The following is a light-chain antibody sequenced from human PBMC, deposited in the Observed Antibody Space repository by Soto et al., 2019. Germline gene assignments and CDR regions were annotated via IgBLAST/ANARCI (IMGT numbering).Light chain of an antibody. CDR3: QQSSNWPLT. CDR2: DAS. CDR1: QSVSSC. Sequence: EIVLTQPPATLPLSPGERATLSCRASQSVSSCLAWYQQKPGQAPRLLIYDASNRATGIPARFSGSGPGTEVTLASSSLEPEDFAVYYCQQSSNWPLTFGGGTQVEIK. V-gene: IGKV3-11*01. J-gene: IGKJ4*01.